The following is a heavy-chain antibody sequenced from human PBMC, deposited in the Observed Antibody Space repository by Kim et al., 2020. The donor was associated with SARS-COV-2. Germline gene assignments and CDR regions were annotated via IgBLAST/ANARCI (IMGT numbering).Heavy chain of an antibody. CDR1: GGSFSGYY. D-gene: IGHD3-9*01. Sequence: SETLSLTCAVYGGSFSGYYRSWIRQPPGKGLEWIGEINRSGSTNENPSIKGVGSISVDTSKNQFSLKLSSVTAPETAENDCARGGVRYVERLSGTDAFDIWGQGTMVTVSS. CDR2: INRSGST. V-gene: IGHV4-34*01. J-gene: IGHJ3*02. CDR3: ARGGVRYVERLSGTDAFDI.